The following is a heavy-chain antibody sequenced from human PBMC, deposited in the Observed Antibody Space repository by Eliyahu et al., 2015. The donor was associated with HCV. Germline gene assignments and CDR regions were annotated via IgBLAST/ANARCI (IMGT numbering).Heavy chain of an antibody. V-gene: IGHV3-7*01. D-gene: IGHD3/OR15-3a*01. Sequence: EVQLVESGGCLVQPGGSLRLSCAASGFIFSRYWMSWVRQAPGKGLEWVANIKEDESEKDYVDSVKGRFTISRDNAKNSLYLQMNSLRAEDTAVYYCARDGRWGQGTLVTVSS. CDR1: GFIFSRYW. CDR3: ARDGR. CDR2: IKEDESEK. J-gene: IGHJ4*02.